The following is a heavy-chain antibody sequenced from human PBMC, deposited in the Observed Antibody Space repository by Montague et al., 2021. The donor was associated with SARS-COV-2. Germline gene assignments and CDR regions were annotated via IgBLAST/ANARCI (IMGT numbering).Heavy chain of an antibody. J-gene: IGHJ6*02. Sequence: SETLSLTCAVYGGSLSGYYWSWIRQPPGEGLERIADINHSGSTSYNPSLKSRVTISVDTSKNQFSLKLSSATAADTAVYYCARVPYRLLFVPRYYGMDVWGQGTTVIVSS. CDR2: INHSGST. V-gene: IGHV4-34*01. CDR3: ARVPYRLLFVPRYYGMDV. CDR1: GGSLSGYY. D-gene: IGHD2-2*01.